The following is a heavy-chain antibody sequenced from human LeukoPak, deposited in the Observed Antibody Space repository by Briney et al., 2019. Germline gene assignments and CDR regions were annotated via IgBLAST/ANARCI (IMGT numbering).Heavy chain of an antibody. V-gene: IGHV1-46*01. D-gene: IGHD5/OR15-5a*01. CDR1: GYTFTSYY. J-gene: IGHJ4*02. CDR3: ARDRVSWHYFDY. Sequence: ASVKVSCKASGYTFTSYYMHWVRQAPGQGLEWMGIINPSGGSTSYAQKLQGRVTMTTDTSTSTAYMELRSLISDDTAVYYCARDRVSWHYFDYWGQGTLLTVSS. CDR2: INPSGGST.